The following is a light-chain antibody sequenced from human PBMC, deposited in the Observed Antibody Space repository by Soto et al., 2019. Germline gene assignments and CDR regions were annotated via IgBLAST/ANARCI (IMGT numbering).Light chain of an antibody. J-gene: IGLJ2*01. CDR1: SGNSNYA. CDR3: QTWGSGIVV. CDR2: LNSDGSH. V-gene: IGLV4-69*01. Sequence: QLVLTQSPSASASLGASVKLTCTLSSGNSNYAIAWHQQQSEKGPRYLMKLNSDGSHSKGDGIPDRFSGSSSGAERYLTISSLQSADEADYYCQTWGSGIVVFGGGTKVTVL.